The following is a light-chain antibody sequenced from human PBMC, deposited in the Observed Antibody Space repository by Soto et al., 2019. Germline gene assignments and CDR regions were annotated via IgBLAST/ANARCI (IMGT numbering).Light chain of an antibody. CDR3: QSYDSSLSGSV. J-gene: IGLJ2*01. Sequence: QSVPTQPPSVYGAPGERGNISCTGSSSNIGAGYDVHWYQQLPGTAPKLPIYGNSNRPSGVPDRFSGSKSGTSASLAITGLQAEDEADYYCQSYDSSLSGSVFGGGTQLTVL. CDR1: SSNIGAGYD. CDR2: GNS. V-gene: IGLV1-40*01.